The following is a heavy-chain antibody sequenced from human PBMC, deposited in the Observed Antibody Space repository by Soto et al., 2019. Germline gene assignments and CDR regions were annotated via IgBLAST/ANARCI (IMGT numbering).Heavy chain of an antibody. V-gene: IGHV3-72*01. CDR1: GFTFTDHY. J-gene: IGHJ6*02. CDR2: TKNKPNDYTT. Sequence: GGSLRLSCLASGFTFTDHYMDWVRQAPGTGLEWIARTKNKPNDYTTTYAASVKGRFTISRDDSESSLYLQMNNLKTEDTAVYYCAREIRRDYYYYYPLDVWGQGTTVTVSS. CDR3: AREIRRDYYYYYPLDV.